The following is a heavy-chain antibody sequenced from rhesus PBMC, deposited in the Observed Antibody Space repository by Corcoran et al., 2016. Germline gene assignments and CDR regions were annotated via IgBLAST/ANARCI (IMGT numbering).Heavy chain of an antibody. CDR2: IGGSSGST. V-gene: IGHV4-169*01. D-gene: IGHD2-2*01. J-gene: IGHJ5-1*01. Sequence: QLQLQESGPGLVKPSETLSLTCSVSGGSISSSYWTWIPQAPGKGLEWIGYIGGSSGSTNYNPSLKSRVTLSVDTSKNQLSLKLSSVTAADTAVYYCARHPHCTSTTCYRNRFDVWGPGVLVTVSS. CDR1: GGSISSSY. CDR3: ARHPHCTSTTCYRNRFDV.